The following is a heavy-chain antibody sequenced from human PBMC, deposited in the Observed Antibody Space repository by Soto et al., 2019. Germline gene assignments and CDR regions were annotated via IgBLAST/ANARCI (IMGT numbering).Heavy chain of an antibody. CDR2: IYYSGST. CDR1: GGSFSSYY. J-gene: IGHJ5*02. V-gene: IGHV4-59*01. Sequence: QVQLQESGPGLVKPSETLSLTCTVSGGSFSSYYWSWIRQPPGKGLEWIGYIYYSGSTNYNPSLKSRVTISVDTSKNQFSLKLSSVTAADTAVYYCARGRYYDFWSGGGDWFDPWGQGTLVTVSS. D-gene: IGHD3-3*01. CDR3: ARGRYYDFWSGGGDWFDP.